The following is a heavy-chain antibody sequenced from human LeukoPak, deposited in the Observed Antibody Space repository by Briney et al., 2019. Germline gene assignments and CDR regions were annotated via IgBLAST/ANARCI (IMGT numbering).Heavy chain of an antibody. CDR2: ISYDGSNK. CDR1: GFTFSSYG. J-gene: IGHJ4*02. CDR3: AKDKDILTGYYPIDY. V-gene: IGHV3-30*18. D-gene: IGHD3-9*01. Sequence: GSLRLSCAASGFTFSSYGMHWVRQARGKGLEWVAVISYDGSNKYYADSVKGRFTISRDNSKNTLYLQMNSLRAEDTAVYYCAKDKDILTGYYPIDYWGQGTLVTVSS.